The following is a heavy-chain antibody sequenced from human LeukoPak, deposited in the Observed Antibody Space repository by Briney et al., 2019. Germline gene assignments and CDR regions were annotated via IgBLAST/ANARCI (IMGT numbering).Heavy chain of an antibody. J-gene: IGHJ4*02. CDR2: IRYDGSTK. D-gene: IGHD4-17*01. CDR1: GFTFSSYD. Sequence: PGGSLRLSCAASGFTFSSYDMSWVRQAPGKGLEWVAFIRYDGSTKYNTDSVKGRFTISRDNSKNTLFLQMDSLRAEDTAVYYCAKHRVTTAVTIRGLDYWGQGTLVTVSS. V-gene: IGHV3-30*02. CDR3: AKHRVTTAVTIRGLDY.